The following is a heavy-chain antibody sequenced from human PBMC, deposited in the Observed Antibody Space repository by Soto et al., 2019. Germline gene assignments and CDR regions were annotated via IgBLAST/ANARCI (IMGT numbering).Heavy chain of an antibody. J-gene: IGHJ6*02. CDR1: GFRFSSYG. V-gene: IGHV3-23*01. Sequence: GGSLRLSCAASGFRFSSYGMSWVRQAPGKGLEWVSAISGSGGSTYYADSVKGRFTISRDNSKNTLYLQMNSLRAEDTAVYYCANRDTSMVTRYYYGMDVWSQGTTVTVSS. D-gene: IGHD5-18*01. CDR3: ANRDTSMVTRYYYGMDV. CDR2: ISGSGGST.